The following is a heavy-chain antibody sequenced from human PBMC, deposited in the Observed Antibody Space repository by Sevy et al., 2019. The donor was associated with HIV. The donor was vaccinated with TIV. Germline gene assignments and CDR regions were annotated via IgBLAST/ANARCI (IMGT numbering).Heavy chain of an antibody. V-gene: IGHV3-30*04. CDR1: RFNFSNYA. D-gene: IGHD2-21*01. J-gene: IGHJ4*02. CDR3: ARDRLLSLLDF. CDR2: ILHDGSNE. Sequence: GGSLRLSCAASRFNFSNYAMHWVRQAPGKGLEWVALILHDGSNEHYADSVKGRFTISRDNSQNTVYLQMNSLRPEDTAVYYCARDRLLSLLDFWGQGTLVPVSS.